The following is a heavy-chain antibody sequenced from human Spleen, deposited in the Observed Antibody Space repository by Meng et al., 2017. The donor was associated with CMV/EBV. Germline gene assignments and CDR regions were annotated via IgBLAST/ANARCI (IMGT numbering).Heavy chain of an antibody. J-gene: IGHJ4*02. Sequence: GGSLRLSCAASGFTFRSYWMTWVRQAPGKGLEWVANINQDGTEKNHVDSVKGRFTISRDNAENSLYLRMNSLRAADTAVYYCARGRKFGDPSGLCLDYWGQGTVVTVSS. CDR1: GFTFRSYW. V-gene: IGHV3-7*01. CDR3: ARGRKFGDPSGLCLDY. CDR2: INQDGTEK. D-gene: IGHD4-17*01.